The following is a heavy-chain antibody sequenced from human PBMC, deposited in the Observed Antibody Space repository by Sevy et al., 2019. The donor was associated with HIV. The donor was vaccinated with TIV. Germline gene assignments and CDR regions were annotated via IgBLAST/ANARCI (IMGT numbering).Heavy chain of an antibody. J-gene: IGHJ4*02. CDR3: AQLTFGRFDS. CDR2: IKPDGSDK. Sequence: GGYLRLSCAASGFSFSAYWMNWVRQAPGKGLEWVANIKPDGSDKHYVDSAEGRFTISIDNAKNSLYLQMNSLRVEDTAMYYCAQLTFGRFDSWGQGTLVTVSS. CDR1: GFSFSAYW. D-gene: IGHD1-26*01. V-gene: IGHV3-7*01.